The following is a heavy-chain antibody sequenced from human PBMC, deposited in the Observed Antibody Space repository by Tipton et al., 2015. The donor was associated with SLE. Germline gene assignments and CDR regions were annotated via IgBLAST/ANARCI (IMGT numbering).Heavy chain of an antibody. CDR2: IYDSENT. D-gene: IGHD5-12*01. CDR1: GNSIRSGGYY. CDR3: ARGRLRCDS. Sequence: TLSLTCNVSGNSIRSGGYYWNWIRHLPGKGLEWIGYIYDSENTHYNPSLKSRLVMSLDTSKNHFFLSLTSLTAADTAVYYCARGRLRCDSWGQGNLVTVSS. V-gene: IGHV4-31*03. J-gene: IGHJ4*02.